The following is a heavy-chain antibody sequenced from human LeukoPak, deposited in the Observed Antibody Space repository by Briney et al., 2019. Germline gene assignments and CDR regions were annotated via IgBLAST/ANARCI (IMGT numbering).Heavy chain of an antibody. J-gene: IGHJ3*02. D-gene: IGHD2-15*01. CDR3: ATGGSAYAFDI. Sequence: SETLSLTRTVSGGSISSYYWSWIRQPPGKGLEWIGYIYYSGSTNYNPSLKSRVTISVDTSKNQFSLKLSSVTAADTAVYYCATGGSAYAFDIWGQGTMVTVSS. CDR1: GGSISSYY. V-gene: IGHV4-59*01. CDR2: IYYSGST.